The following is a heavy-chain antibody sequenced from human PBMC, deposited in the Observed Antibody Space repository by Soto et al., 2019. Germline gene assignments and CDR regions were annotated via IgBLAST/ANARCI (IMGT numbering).Heavy chain of an antibody. CDR2: IGASGGNT. CDR3: AKDSRAYCGGDCPTPFDY. V-gene: IGHV3-23*01. Sequence: VQLLESGGNLVQPGGSLRLSCAASGLTFSSYAMSWVRQAPGKGLEWVSGIGASGGNTYYADSVKGRFTISRDNSNNTLYLQMNSLRAEDTAVYYCAKDSRAYCGGDCPTPFDYWGQGTLVTVSS. J-gene: IGHJ4*02. D-gene: IGHD2-21*02. CDR1: GLTFSSYA.